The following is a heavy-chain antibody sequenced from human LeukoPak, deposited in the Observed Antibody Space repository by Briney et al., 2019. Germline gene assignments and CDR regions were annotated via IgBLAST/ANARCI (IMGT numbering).Heavy chain of an antibody. CDR2: INTDGTTT. J-gene: IGHJ4*02. Sequence: GGSLRLSCAASGFIFNSHWMHCARQAPGQGLVWLSRINTDGTTTNYADSVKGRFTISRDNAKNTLFLQMNSLRAEDTAVYYCARDLNWNQIDDWGQGSLVTVSS. CDR3: ARDLNWNQIDD. D-gene: IGHD1-20*01. V-gene: IGHV3-74*01. CDR1: GFIFNSHW.